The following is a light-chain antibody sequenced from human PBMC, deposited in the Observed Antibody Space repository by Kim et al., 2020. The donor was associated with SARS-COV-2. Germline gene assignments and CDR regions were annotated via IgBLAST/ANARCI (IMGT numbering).Light chain of an antibody. CDR3: SSYTSSSTPVV. CDR2: GVS. J-gene: IGLJ2*01. CDR1: SRDVGGYNY. V-gene: IGLV2-14*03. Sequence: QWITISCTGTSRDVGGYNYVSGYQQHPGKAPKLRIYGVSNRPSGVSNRFPGSKSGNTASLTISGLQAEDEADYYCSSYTSSSTPVVFGGGTQLTVL.